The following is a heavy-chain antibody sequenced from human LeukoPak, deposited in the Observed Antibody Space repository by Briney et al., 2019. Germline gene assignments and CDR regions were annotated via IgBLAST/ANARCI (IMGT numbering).Heavy chain of an antibody. D-gene: IGHD3-22*01. J-gene: IGHJ4*02. Sequence: ASVNVSCTASGYTFTIDSISGVRQAPGQGLEWMGWISAYNGNTNYAQKLQGRVTMTTDTSTSTAYMELRSLRSDDTAVYYCARAPPGYYDSSGHGDYWGQGTLVTVSS. CDR3: ARAPPGYYDSSGHGDY. CDR1: GYTFTIDS. CDR2: ISAYNGNT. V-gene: IGHV1-18*01.